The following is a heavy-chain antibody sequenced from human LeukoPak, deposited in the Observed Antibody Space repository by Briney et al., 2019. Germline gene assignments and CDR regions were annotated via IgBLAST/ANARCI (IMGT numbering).Heavy chain of an antibody. CDR1: GGSISSGGYY. V-gene: IGHV4-31*03. CDR3: ARDGVGATGTAY. Sequence: SQTLSLTCTVSGGSISSGGYYWSWIRQHPGKGLEWIGYIYYSGSTYYNPSLKSRVTISVDTSKNQFSLKLSSVTAADTAVYYCARDGVGATGTAYWGQGTLVTVSS. J-gene: IGHJ4*02. D-gene: IGHD1-26*01. CDR2: IYYSGST.